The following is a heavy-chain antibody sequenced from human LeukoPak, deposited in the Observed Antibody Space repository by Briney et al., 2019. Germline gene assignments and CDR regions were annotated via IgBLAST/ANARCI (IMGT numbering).Heavy chain of an antibody. V-gene: IGHV4-34*01. CDR1: GFTFSDYY. D-gene: IGHD5-18*01. J-gene: IGHJ4*02. CDR3: ARGQAMGYYFDY. Sequence: GSLRLSCAASGFTFSDYYMSWIRQPPGKGLEWIGEINHSGSTNYNPSLKSRVTISVDTSKNQFSLKLSSVTAADTAVYYCARGQAMGYYFDYWGQGTLVTVSS. CDR2: INHSGST.